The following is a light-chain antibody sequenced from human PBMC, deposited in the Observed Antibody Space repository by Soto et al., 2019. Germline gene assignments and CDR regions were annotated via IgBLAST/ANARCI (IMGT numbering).Light chain of an antibody. J-gene: IGKJ3*01. CDR1: QDINKY. V-gene: IGKV1-33*01. CDR2: DAS. Sequence: DIQMTQSPSSLSASVGDRVTITCQASQDINKYLNWYQQKAGKAPKLLIYDASNLQTGVPSRFSGSGSGTDFIFTNTSPQPEDVATYYCQQYDNFPPLTFGPGTKVDIK. CDR3: QQYDNFPPLT.